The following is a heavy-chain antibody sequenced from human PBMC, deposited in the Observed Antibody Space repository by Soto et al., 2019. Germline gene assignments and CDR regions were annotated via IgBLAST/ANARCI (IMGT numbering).Heavy chain of an antibody. CDR2: INPATGAA. D-gene: IGHD3-3*01. J-gene: IGHJ3*02. V-gene: IGHV1-2*02. CDR3: ARGGGVGVAGSAAFDM. CDR1: GYPVTAYY. Sequence: QLHLVQSGAVVKKPGASVTVSCSASGYPVTAYYMHWVRQAPGRGLEWMGGINPATGAAKYTQTFPGRVTMTWDTSTSTVFRELSGLTSEDTAGFYCARGGGVGVAGSAAFDMWGQGTLVTVSS.